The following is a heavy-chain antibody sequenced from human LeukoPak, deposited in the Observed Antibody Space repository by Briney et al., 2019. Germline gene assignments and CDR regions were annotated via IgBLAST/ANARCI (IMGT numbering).Heavy chain of an antibody. J-gene: IGHJ6*03. Sequence: GESLKISCKGSGYSFTSYWIGWVRQMPGKGLEWMGIIYPGDSDTRYSPSFQGQVTFSADKSISTAYLQWSSLKASDTAMYYCARLYGSGTLSPRNYYYYMDVWGKGTTVTVSS. D-gene: IGHD3-10*01. CDR3: ARLYGSGTLSPRNYYYYMDV. CDR1: GYSFTSYW. V-gene: IGHV5-51*01. CDR2: IYPGDSDT.